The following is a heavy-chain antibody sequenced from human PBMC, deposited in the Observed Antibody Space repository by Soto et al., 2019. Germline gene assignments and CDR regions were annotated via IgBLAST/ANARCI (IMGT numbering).Heavy chain of an antibody. Sequence: ASVKVSCKASGYTFNIYGINWLRQAPGQGLEWMGWISAHNGNTKYAQKVQGRVTLTTDASTSTAYMELRDLRSDDTAIYYCARDGIRFLEWTAWFDPWGQGTLVTVSS. D-gene: IGHD3-3*01. CDR1: GYTFNIYG. CDR3: ARDGIRFLEWTAWFDP. CDR2: ISAHNGNT. V-gene: IGHV1-18*01. J-gene: IGHJ5*02.